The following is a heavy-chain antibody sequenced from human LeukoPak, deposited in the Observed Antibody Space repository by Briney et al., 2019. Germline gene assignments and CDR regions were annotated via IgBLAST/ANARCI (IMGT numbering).Heavy chain of an antibody. V-gene: IGHV4-4*07. CDR2: IYASGTS. J-gene: IGHJ4*02. CDR1: GGSISSYY. Sequence: SETLPLTCTVSGGSISSYYWTWIRQPAGKGLEWIGRIYASGTSNYNPSLKSRVTISADKSKNQFSLRLSSVTAADTAVYYCARGLDGYGTFDYWGQGTLVTVSS. D-gene: IGHD5-24*01. CDR3: ARGLDGYGTFDY.